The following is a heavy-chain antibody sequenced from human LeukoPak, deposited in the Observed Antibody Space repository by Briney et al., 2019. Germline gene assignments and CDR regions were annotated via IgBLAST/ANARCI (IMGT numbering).Heavy chain of an antibody. CDR1: GFSLSAYA. J-gene: IGHJ4*02. Sequence: GGSLRLSCAASGFSLSAYAMSWVRQAPGKGLEWVSVISGGGGISYYADSVKGRFTISRDNSKNTLYLQMNSLRTEDTAVYYCARDLLWFGELYYFDYWGQGTLVTVSS. CDR2: ISGGGGIS. CDR3: ARDLLWFGELYYFDY. D-gene: IGHD3-10*01. V-gene: IGHV3-23*01.